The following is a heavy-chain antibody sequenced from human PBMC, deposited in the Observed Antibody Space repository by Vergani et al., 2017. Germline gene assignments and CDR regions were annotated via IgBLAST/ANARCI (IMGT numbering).Heavy chain of an antibody. D-gene: IGHD3-22*01. CDR3: ARDLHDSSGYYSDYFDY. Sequence: QVQLVQSGAEVKKPGASVKVSCKASGYTFTSYAMHWVRQAPGQRLEWMGWINAGNGNTKYSQKFQGRVTITRDTSASTAYMELSSLRSEDTAVYYCARDLHDSSGYYSDYFDYWGQGTLVTVSS. J-gene: IGHJ4*02. V-gene: IGHV1-3*01. CDR1: GYTFTSYA. CDR2: INAGNGNT.